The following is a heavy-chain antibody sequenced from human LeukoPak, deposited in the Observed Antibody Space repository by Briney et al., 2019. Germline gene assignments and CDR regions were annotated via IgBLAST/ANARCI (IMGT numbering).Heavy chain of an antibody. CDR1: GFTFSNYW. D-gene: IGHD5-18*01. V-gene: IGHV3-7*04. CDR2: IKQDGSEI. CDR3: ARDFRNSYGPTSYYFDY. J-gene: IGHJ4*02. Sequence: GGSLRLSCAASGFTFSNYWMNWVRQAPGKGLEWVANIKQDGSEIYSADSVKGRFTISRDNAKNSLYLQMNSLRAEDTAVYYCARDFRNSYGPTSYYFDYWGQGTLVTVSS.